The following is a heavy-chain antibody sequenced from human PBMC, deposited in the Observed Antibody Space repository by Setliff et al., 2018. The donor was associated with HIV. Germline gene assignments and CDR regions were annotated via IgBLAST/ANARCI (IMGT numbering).Heavy chain of an antibody. CDR1: TGSISRYY. D-gene: IGHD5-18*01. V-gene: IGHV4-59*01. CDR2: IYYSGST. Sequence: KTSETLSLTCTFSTGSISRYYWNWIRQPPGKGLEWIGYIYYSGSTNYNPSLKSRVTISLDTSKNQFSLNLSSVTAADTAVYYCARANSIKGYSYGPDAFDIWGQGTMVTVSS. J-gene: IGHJ3*02. CDR3: ARANSIKGYSYGPDAFDI.